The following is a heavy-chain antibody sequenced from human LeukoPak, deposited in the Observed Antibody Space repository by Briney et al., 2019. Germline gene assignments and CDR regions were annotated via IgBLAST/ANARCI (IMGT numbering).Heavy chain of an antibody. J-gene: IGHJ4*02. CDR3: ARDCSSTSCYQAFDY. D-gene: IGHD2-2*01. Sequence: GGSLRLSCAASGFTFSSYAMSWVRQAPGKGLEWVSAISGSGDSTYYADSVKGRFTISRDNSKNSLYLQMNSLRAEDTAVYYCARDCSSTSCYQAFDYWGQGTLVTVSS. CDR1: GFTFSSYA. V-gene: IGHV3-23*01. CDR2: ISGSGDST.